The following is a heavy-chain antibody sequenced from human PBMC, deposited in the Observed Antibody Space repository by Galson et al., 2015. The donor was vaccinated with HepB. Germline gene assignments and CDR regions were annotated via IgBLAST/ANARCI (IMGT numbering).Heavy chain of an antibody. J-gene: IGHJ4*02. V-gene: IGHV3-23*01. D-gene: IGHD1-1*01. CDR3: ARGWRYNYDY. CDR2: ISSASAST. Sequence: SLRLSCAASGFTFSSYAMTWVRQAPGKGLEWVSAISSASASTYYAESVRGRFTISRDNSKITLYLQMNSLRAEDTAVYYRARGWRYNYDYWGQGTLVTVSS. CDR1: GFTFSSYA.